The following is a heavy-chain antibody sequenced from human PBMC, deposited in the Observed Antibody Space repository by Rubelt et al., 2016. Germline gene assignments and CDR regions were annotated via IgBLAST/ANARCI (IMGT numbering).Heavy chain of an antibody. CDR1: GYPFATYA. D-gene: IGHD4-17*01. Sequence: VQLVQSGAEVKRPGASVKVSCKASGYPFATYAMHWVRQAPGHRLEWMGWIDAGNGDTKYSINLQGRVTFTRDTSASTVYMELSSLRSEDSAVYYCARFALPAVTTAYYYYALDVWGQGTTVTVSS. J-gene: IGHJ6*01. CDR3: ARFALPAVTTAYYYYALDV. V-gene: IGHV1-3*01. CDR2: IDAGNGDT.